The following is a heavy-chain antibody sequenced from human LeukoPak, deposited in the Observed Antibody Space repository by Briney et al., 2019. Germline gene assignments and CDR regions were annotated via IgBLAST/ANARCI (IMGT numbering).Heavy chain of an antibody. D-gene: IGHD3-9*01. J-gene: IGHJ5*02. CDR2: INHSGST. Sequence: SETLSLTCTVSGGSISIYYWSWIRQPPGEGLEWIGEINHSGSTNYNPSLKSRVTISVDTSKNQFSLKLSSVTAADTAVYYCARRRYYDILTGYLRPGGNWFDPWGQGTLVTVSS. CDR1: GGSISIYY. CDR3: ARRRYYDILTGYLRPGGNWFDP. V-gene: IGHV4-34*01.